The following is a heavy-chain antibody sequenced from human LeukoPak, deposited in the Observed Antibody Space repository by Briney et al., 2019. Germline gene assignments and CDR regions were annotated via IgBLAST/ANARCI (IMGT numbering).Heavy chain of an antibody. CDR3: ARDCTSASCTPFDP. CDR1: GGSISSGSYY. CDR2: IYTSGST. V-gene: IGHV4-61*02. J-gene: IGHJ5*02. Sequence: SETLSLTCSVSGGSISSGSYYWSWIRQPAGMGLEWIGRIYTSGSTNYNPSLKSRLTISLDTSKNQFSLKLSSVTAADTAVYYCARDCTSASCTPFDPWGQGTLVTVSS. D-gene: IGHD2-2*01.